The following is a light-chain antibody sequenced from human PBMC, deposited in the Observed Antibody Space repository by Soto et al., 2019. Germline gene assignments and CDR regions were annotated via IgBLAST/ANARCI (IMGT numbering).Light chain of an antibody. CDR2: GAS. V-gene: IGKV3-20*01. CDR3: QQYGSSPLMYT. CDR1: QSVSSSY. J-gene: IGKJ2*01. Sequence: EIVLTQSPGTLSLSPGEIATLSCRASQSVSSSYLAWYQQKPGQAPRLLIYGASSRATGIPDRFSGSGSGTDFTLTIGRLEPEDFAVYYCQQYGSSPLMYTFGQGTKLEIK.